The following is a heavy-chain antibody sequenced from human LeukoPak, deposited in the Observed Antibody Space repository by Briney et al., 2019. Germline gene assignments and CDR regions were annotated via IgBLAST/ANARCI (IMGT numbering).Heavy chain of an antibody. CDR3: ARDSAMARGVDDAFDI. Sequence: PGGSLRLSCAASGFTFGSYSMNWVRQAPGKGLEWVSSISRSSSYIYNADSVKGRFTISRDNAKNSLYLQMNSLRAEDTAVYYCARDSAMARGVDDAFDIWGQGTMVTVSS. CDR1: GFTFGSYS. CDR2: ISRSSSYI. D-gene: IGHD3-10*01. J-gene: IGHJ3*02. V-gene: IGHV3-21*01.